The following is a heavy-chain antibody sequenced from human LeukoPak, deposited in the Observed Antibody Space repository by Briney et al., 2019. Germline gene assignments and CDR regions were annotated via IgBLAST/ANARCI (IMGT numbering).Heavy chain of an antibody. CDR3: AREAAAAHPDY. D-gene: IGHD6-13*01. Sequence: HPGGSPRLSCAASGFIFSSYWMSRVRQAPGKGLEWVANIKQDGSEKYYVDSVKGRFTISRDNAKNSLYLQMNSLRAEDTAVYYCAREAAAAHPDYWGQGTLVVVSA. CDR2: IKQDGSEK. V-gene: IGHV3-7*05. J-gene: IGHJ4*02. CDR1: GFIFSSYW.